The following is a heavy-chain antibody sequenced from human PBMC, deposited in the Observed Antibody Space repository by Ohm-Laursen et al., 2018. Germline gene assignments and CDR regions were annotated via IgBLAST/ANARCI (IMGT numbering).Heavy chain of an antibody. Sequence: SVKVSCKASGYTFTSYYIHWVRQAPGQGLEWMGTINPSGGRTSYAQRFQGRLTMTRDTSTSTVYMEMSSLRSEDTAVYYCASHCTGTSCPFDYWGRGTLVTVSS. J-gene: IGHJ4*02. CDR1: GYTFTSYY. CDR3: ASHCTGTSCPFDY. D-gene: IGHD2-2*01. CDR2: INPSGGRT. V-gene: IGHV1-46*01.